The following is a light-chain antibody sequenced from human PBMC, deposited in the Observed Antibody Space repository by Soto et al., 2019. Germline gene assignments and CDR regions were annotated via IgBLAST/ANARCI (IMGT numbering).Light chain of an antibody. CDR3: QQYDNSIT. Sequence: EIVLTQSPDTVSLSPGETATLSCRASQSVNSNYLAWYQHKPGQAPRLLIYGASSRATGIPDRFSGSGSGTDFSLTISRLEPEEFAVFYCQQYDNSITFGQGTRLEIE. J-gene: IGKJ5*01. V-gene: IGKV3-20*01. CDR2: GAS. CDR1: QSVNSNY.